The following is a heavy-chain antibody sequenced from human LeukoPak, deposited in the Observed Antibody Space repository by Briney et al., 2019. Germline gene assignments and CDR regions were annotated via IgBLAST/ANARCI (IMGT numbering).Heavy chain of an antibody. J-gene: IGHJ5*02. D-gene: IGHD2-2*01. Sequence: PSETLSLTCTVSGVSISNYYWSWIRQPPGKKLEWIGYMSFSGSTNYNPSLKSRVTISLDTSKNQFSLRLNSVTAADTAVYYCARDQYHGSETYASCDPWGQGTLVTVSS. V-gene: IGHV4-59*01. CDR3: ARDQYHGSETYASCDP. CDR2: MSFSGST. CDR1: GVSISNYY.